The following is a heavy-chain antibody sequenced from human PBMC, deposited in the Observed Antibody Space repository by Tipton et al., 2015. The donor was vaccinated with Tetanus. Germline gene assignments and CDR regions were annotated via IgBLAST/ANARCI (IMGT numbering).Heavy chain of an antibody. CDR3: ARDRGDYIYYGMDV. CDR2: IDPNSGGT. Sequence: QLVQSGAELKKPGASLKVSCKASGYTFTGYYMYWVRQAPGQGLEWVGWIDPNSGGTIYAQNFQGRVTMTRDTSISTVYMELRSLRSDDTAVYYCARDRGDYIYYGMDVWGPGTTVTVS. V-gene: IGHV1-2*02. J-gene: IGHJ6*02. CDR1: GYTFTGYY. D-gene: IGHD3-22*01.